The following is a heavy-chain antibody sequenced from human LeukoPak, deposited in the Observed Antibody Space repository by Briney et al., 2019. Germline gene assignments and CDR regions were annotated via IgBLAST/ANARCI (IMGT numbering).Heavy chain of an antibody. CDR3: ARGRSYGFDFDS. J-gene: IGHJ4*02. D-gene: IGHD5-18*01. Sequence: PSETLSLTCDVSGVSINTCCYYWTWMRQPPGKGLEWIGYKYYSGSTRYNSSLRSRLTISLDSSKNQFSLRLTSVTAADTAVYYCARGRSYGFDFDSWGPGTLVIVCS. CDR1: GVSINTCCYY. CDR2: KYYSGST. V-gene: IGHV4-61*01.